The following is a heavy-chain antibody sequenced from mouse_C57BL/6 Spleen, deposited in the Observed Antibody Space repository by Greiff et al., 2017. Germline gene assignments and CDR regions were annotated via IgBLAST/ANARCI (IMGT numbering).Heavy chain of an antibody. V-gene: IGHV5-6*01. D-gene: IGHD2-4*01. CDR1: GFTFSSYG. CDR3: ARDYDCTRCLFAY. Sequence: EVQLQESGGDLVKPGGSLKLSCAASGFTFSSYGMSWVRQTPDKRLEWVATISSGGSYTYYPDSVKGRFTISRDNAKKTLYLQMSSLKSEDTAMYYCARDYDCTRCLFAYWGQGTLVTVSA. CDR2: ISSGGSYT. J-gene: IGHJ3*01.